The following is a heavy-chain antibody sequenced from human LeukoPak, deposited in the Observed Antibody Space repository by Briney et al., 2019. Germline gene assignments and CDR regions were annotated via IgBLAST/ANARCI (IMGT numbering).Heavy chain of an antibody. CDR2: ISYGGRIV. Sequence: KPGWSLRLSCEASGISISDNYMSWIRQAPGKGLEWVSYISYGGRIVYSADSVKGRFTISRDNAKNSVYLQMNSLRAEDTAVYYCARDRGYDSSGYYRDYFDYWGQGTPVTVSS. J-gene: IGHJ4*02. D-gene: IGHD3-22*01. V-gene: IGHV3-11*04. CDR1: GISISDNY. CDR3: ARDRGYDSSGYYRDYFDY.